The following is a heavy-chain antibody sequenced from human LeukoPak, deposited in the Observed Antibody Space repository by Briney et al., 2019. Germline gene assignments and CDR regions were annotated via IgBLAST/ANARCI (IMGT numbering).Heavy chain of an antibody. V-gene: IGHV3-23*01. Sequence: GGSLRLSCAGSGFTVSNYAMSWVRQTPGKGLDWVSTIDYSGGSTYYADSVKGRFTVSRDNSKNTLYMQMNSLRAEDTAIYYCAKVPYSDYGSGRPPFMDVWGQGTTVAVS. CDR2: IDYSGGST. D-gene: IGHD3-10*01. CDR3: AKVPYSDYGSGRPPFMDV. CDR1: GFTVSNYA. J-gene: IGHJ6*02.